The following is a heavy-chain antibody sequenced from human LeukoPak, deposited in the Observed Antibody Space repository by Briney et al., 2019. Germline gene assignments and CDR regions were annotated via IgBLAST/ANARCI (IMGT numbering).Heavy chain of an antibody. D-gene: IGHD3-16*02. V-gene: IGHV4-39*07. CDR3: ARVVAEGPYDYVWGSYRYYFDY. CDR1: GGSISSSSYY. Sequence: SETLSLTCTVSGGSISSSSYYWGWIRQPPGKGLEWIGSIYYSGSTYYNPSLKSRVTISVDTSKNQFSLKLSSVTAADTAVYYCARVVAEGPYDYVWGSYRYYFDYWGQGTLVTVSS. J-gene: IGHJ4*02. CDR2: IYYSGST.